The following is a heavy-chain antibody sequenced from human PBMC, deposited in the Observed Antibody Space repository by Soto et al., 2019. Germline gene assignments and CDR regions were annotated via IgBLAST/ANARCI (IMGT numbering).Heavy chain of an antibody. V-gene: IGHV3-21*01. D-gene: IGHD6-13*01. CDR2: ISSNSAYI. CDR3: TRDASRDSSARGWFDP. CDR1: GFTFRSFT. J-gene: IGHJ5*02. Sequence: GGSLRLSCAASGFTFRSFTMNWVRQASGKGLEWVSTISSNSAYIYYTDALRGRFTISRDNAKNSLHLQMNSLRAEDTAVYYCTRDASRDSSARGWFDPWGPGTLVTVSS.